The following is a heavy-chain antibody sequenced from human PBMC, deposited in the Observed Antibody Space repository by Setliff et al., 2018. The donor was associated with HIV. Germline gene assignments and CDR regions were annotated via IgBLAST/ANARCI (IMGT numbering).Heavy chain of an antibody. CDR3: TRRAGYTSSWYRKDYYYMDV. J-gene: IGHJ6*03. D-gene: IGHD6-13*01. CDR1: GFTFSTYW. V-gene: IGHV3-7*02. Sequence: GGSLRLSCAASGFTFSTYWMSWVRQAPGKGLEWVANIKQDGSEKNYMDSVKGRFTISRENAKNSLYLQMNSLRAGDTAVYYCTRRAGYTSSWYRKDYYYMDVWGKGTTVTVSS. CDR2: IKQDGSEK.